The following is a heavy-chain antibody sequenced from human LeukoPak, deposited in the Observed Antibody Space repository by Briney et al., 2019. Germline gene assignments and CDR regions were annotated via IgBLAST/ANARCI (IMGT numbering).Heavy chain of an antibody. J-gene: IGHJ5*02. CDR2: INHSGST. V-gene: IGHV4-34*01. Sequence: PSRSLSLTCAVYGGSFGGYYCSWIRQPPRKWLEWIGAINHSGSTNYNPSLKSRVTISVDTSKNQSSLKLGSVTAAGTALYYGARGLWGCSTRRGCWFDPWGQGTLVTVSS. CDR3: ARGLWGCSTRRGCWFDP. D-gene: IGHD3-16*01. CDR1: GGSFGGYY.